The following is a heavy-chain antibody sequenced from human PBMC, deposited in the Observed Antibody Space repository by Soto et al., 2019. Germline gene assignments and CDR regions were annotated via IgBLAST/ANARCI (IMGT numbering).Heavy chain of an antibody. D-gene: IGHD2-21*01. CDR3: AREVLIDLNYFDY. V-gene: IGHV1-46*01. J-gene: IGHJ4*02. Sequence: QVQLVQSGTEVKKPGASVKVRCKASGYTFTNYHIHWVRQAPEDGLEWMGRINPSGGTTIYAQKFHGRVTMTRDTSTSTVYMELSSLRSEDTAVYYCAREVLIDLNYFDYWGQGALVTVSS. CDR1: GYTFTNYH. CDR2: INPSGGTT.